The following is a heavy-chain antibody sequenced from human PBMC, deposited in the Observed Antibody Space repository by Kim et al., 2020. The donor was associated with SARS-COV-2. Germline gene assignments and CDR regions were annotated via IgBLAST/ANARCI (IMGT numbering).Heavy chain of an antibody. J-gene: IGHJ4*02. Sequence: GGSLRLSCAASGFTFSSYSMNWVRQAPGKGLEWVSSISSSSSYIYYADSVKGRFTISRDNAKNSLYLQMNSLRAEDTAVYYCARDLLYSYGGNSIDYWGQGTLVTVSS. CDR2: ISSSSSYI. CDR3: ARDLLYSYGGNSIDY. CDR1: GFTFSSYS. V-gene: IGHV3-21*01. D-gene: IGHD4-17*01.